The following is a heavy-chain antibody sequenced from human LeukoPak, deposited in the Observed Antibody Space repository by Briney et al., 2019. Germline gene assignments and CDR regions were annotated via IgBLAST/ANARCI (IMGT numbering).Heavy chain of an antibody. V-gene: IGHV3-23*01. CDR1: GFTFSAYS. D-gene: IGHD7-27*01. CDR3: AKCLGRKISNDFNI. CDR2: ISGGGGNA. Sequence: GGSLRLSCAASGFTFSAYSMTWVRQAPGKGLEWVSGISGGGGNAYYADAVKGRFNTSRDNSRNTLYLQMNSLRAVDTAVYFCAKCLGRKISNDFNIWAKGTVATVS. J-gene: IGHJ3*02.